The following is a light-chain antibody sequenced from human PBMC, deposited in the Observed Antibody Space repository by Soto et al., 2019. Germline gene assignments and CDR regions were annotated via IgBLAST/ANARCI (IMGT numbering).Light chain of an antibody. CDR2: GAS. CDR1: QSVSSNY. J-gene: IGKJ5*01. V-gene: IGKV3-20*01. CDR3: KQYGSTIT. Sequence: ENVLTQSPGTLSLSPGERATLSCRASQSVSSNYVAWYQQKPGQAPRLLVYGASGRATGIPDRFSGSGSGTDFTLTISRLEPEDFAVYYCKQYGSTITFGQGTRREIK.